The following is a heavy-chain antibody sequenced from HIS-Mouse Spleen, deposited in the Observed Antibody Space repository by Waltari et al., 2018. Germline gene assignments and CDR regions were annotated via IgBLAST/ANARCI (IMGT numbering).Heavy chain of an antibody. Sequence: QVQLVQSGAEVKKPGSSVKVSCKASGGTFSSYAISWVRQAPGQGLEWMGWINPKSGGTNYAQKFQGRVTMTRDTSISTAYMELSRLRSDDTAVYYCARSPSGSSWYDYWGQGTLVTVSS. CDR2: INPKSGGT. CDR3: ARSPSGSSWYDY. V-gene: IGHV1-2*02. J-gene: IGHJ4*02. D-gene: IGHD6-13*01. CDR1: GGTFSSYA.